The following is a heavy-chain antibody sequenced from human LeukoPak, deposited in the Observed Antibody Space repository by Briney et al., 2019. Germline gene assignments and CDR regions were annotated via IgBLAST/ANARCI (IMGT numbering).Heavy chain of an antibody. D-gene: IGHD3-22*01. CDR1: GFTFRSYA. J-gene: IGHJ4*02. Sequence: GGSLRLSCAASGFTFRSYAMDWVRQAPGKGLEWVAIIWYDGSNKYYADSVKGRFTISRDNSKNTLYLQMNSLRAEDTAVYYCARDMGYYDTWGQGTLVTVSS. V-gene: IGHV3-33*08. CDR3: ARDMGYYDT. CDR2: IWYDGSNK.